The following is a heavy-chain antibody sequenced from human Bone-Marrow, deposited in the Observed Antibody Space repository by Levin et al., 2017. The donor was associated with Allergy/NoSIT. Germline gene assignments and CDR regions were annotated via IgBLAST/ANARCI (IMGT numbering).Heavy chain of an antibody. CDR1: GGTFSSYA. CDR3: ARDGLPAMGSYFDY. D-gene: IGHD5-18*01. CDR2: IIPIFGTA. Sequence: PGGSLRLSCKASGGTFSSYAISWVRQAPGQGLEWMGGIIPIFGTANYAQKFQGRVTITADESTSTAYMELSSLRSEDTAVYYCARDGLPAMGSYFDYWGQGTLVTVSS. J-gene: IGHJ4*02. V-gene: IGHV1-69*01.